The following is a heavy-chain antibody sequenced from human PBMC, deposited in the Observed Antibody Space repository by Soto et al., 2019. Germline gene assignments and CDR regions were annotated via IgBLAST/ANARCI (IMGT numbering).Heavy chain of an antibody. Sequence: EVQLLESGGGLVQPGESLRLSCAASGFTFSSYAMTWVRQAPGKGLEWVSTIVGGGGSTYYADSVKGRFTISRDNSKNTLYLQSNSLRDEDTDLYYCAKALNYCGAGESEKWFVPGGQGTLLTVSS. J-gene: IGHJ5*02. CDR3: AKALNYCGAGESEKWFVP. V-gene: IGHV3-23*01. D-gene: IGHD3-10*01. CDR1: GFTFSSYA. CDR2: IVGGGGST.